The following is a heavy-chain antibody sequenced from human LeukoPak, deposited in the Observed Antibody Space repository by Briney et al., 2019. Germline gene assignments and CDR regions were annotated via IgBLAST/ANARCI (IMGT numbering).Heavy chain of an antibody. CDR1: GGSFSGYY. CDR2: INHSGST. J-gene: IGHJ3*02. D-gene: IGHD3-22*01. V-gene: IGHV4-34*01. CDR3: ARGRSAYYYDSSGRRPDAFDI. Sequence: SETLSLTCAVYGGSFSGYYWSWIRQPPGKRLEWIGEINHSGSTNYNPSLKSRVTISVDTSKNQFSLKLSSVTAADTAVYYCARGRSAYYYDSSGRRPDAFDIWGQGTMVTVSS.